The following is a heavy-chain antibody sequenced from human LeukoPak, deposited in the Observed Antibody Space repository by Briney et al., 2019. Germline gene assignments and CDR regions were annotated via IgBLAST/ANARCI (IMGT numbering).Heavy chain of an antibody. D-gene: IGHD5-12*01. CDR3: ARLYSGYDFGHDAFDI. J-gene: IGHJ3*02. Sequence: ASVKVSCKASGYTLTSYGISWVRQAPGQGLEWMGWISAYNGNTNYAQKLQGRVTMTTDTSTSTAYMELRSLRSDDTAVYYCARLYSGYDFGHDAFDIWGQGTMVTVSS. CDR1: GYTLTSYG. V-gene: IGHV1-18*01. CDR2: ISAYNGNT.